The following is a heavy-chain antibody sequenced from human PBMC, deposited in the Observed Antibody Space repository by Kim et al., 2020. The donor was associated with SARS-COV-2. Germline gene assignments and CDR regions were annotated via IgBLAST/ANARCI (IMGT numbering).Heavy chain of an antibody. Sequence: LSLTCAASGFTFSGSAMHWVRQASGKGLEWVGRIRNKGNNYATEYAESVKGRFTISRDESKNTAYLQMTSLKTEDTAVYYCTRQGPPGVYAYDYWGQGTLVTVSS. CDR1: GFTFSGSA. V-gene: IGHV3-73*01. CDR2: IRNKGNNYAT. D-gene: IGHD6-6*01. J-gene: IGHJ4*02. CDR3: TRQGPPGVYAYDY.